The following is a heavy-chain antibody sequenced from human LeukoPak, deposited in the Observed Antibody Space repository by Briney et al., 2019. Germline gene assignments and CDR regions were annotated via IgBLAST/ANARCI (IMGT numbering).Heavy chain of an antibody. Sequence: GGSLRLSCAASGFTFSSYEMNWVRQAPGKGLEWVSYISSSDSTIYYADSVKGRFTISRDNAKNSLYLQMNSLRAEDTAVYYCARIAINDYGDYFDYWGQGTLVTVSS. CDR1: GFTFSSYE. CDR3: ARIAINDYGDYFDY. J-gene: IGHJ4*02. D-gene: IGHD4-17*01. V-gene: IGHV3-48*03. CDR2: ISSSDSTI.